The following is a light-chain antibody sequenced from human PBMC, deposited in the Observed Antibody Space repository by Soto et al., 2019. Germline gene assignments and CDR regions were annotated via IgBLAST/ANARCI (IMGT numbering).Light chain of an antibody. CDR3: QSADSSGTYTV. Sequence: SYELTQPPSVSVSPGQTARTTCSGDALPKQYAYWYQQKPGQAPVLVIYKDSERPSGIPERFSGSSSGTTVTLTISGVQAEDEADYYCQSADSSGTYTVFGGGTKLTVL. V-gene: IGLV3-25*03. CDR2: KDS. J-gene: IGLJ2*01. CDR1: ALPKQY.